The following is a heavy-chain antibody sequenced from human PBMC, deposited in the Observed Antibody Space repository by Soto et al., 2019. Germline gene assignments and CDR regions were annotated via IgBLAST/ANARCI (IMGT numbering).Heavy chain of an antibody. CDR3: ARITGTLYYYYGMDV. CDR2: IKQDGSEK. D-gene: IGHD1-20*01. CDR1: GFTFSSYW. V-gene: IGHV3-7*01. Sequence: PVGSLRLSCAASGFTFSSYWMSWVRQAPGKGLEWVANIKQDGSEKYYVDSVKGRFTISRDNAKNSLYLQMNSLRAEDTAVYYCARITGTLYYYYGMDVWGQGTTVTV. J-gene: IGHJ6*02.